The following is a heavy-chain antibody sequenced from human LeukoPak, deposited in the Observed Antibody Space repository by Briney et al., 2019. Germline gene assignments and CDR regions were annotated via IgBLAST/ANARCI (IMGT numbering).Heavy chain of an antibody. V-gene: IGHV4-59*08. CDR1: GGSISSYY. J-gene: IGHJ5*02. CDR2: IYYSGST. D-gene: IGHD3-22*01. Sequence: PSETLSLTCTVSGGSISSYYWSWLRQPPGKGLEWLGYIYYSGSTYYNPSLKSRVTISVDTSKNQFSLKLSSVTAADTAVYYCARGSKYYYDRSGHWFDPWGQGTLVTVSS. CDR3: ARGSKYYYDRSGHWFDP.